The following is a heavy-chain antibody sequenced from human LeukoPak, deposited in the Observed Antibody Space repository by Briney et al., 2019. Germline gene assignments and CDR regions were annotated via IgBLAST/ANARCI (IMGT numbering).Heavy chain of an antibody. CDR3: ARDRGPFSTSYDFDY. V-gene: IGHV3-30-3*01. Sequence: GGSLRLSCAASGFTFRSYAIHWVRQAPGKGLGGGAVISYDGSNKYYADSVKGRFTISRDNSKNTLYLQMNSLRAEDTAVYYCARDRGPFSTSYDFDYWGQGTLVTVSS. J-gene: IGHJ4*02. CDR1: GFTFRSYA. CDR2: ISYDGSNK. D-gene: IGHD2-2*01.